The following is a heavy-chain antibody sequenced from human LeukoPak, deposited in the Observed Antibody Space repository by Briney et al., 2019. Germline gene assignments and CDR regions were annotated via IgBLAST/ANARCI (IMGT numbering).Heavy chain of an antibody. CDR3: ARTGSTGGY. D-gene: IGHD1-26*01. J-gene: IGHJ4*02. CDR2: IHYSGST. Sequence: SETLSLTCTVSGGSVSGGNYYCSWIRQSPGKGLEWIGYIHYSGSTVYNPTLKSRVTMSIDTSKDQFSLNLSSVTAADTAVYYCARTGSTGGYWGQGTLVTVSS. CDR1: GGSVSGGNYY. V-gene: IGHV4-61*01.